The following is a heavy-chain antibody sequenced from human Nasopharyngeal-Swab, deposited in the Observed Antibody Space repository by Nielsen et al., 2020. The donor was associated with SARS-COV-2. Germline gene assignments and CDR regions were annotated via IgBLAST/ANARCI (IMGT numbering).Heavy chain of an antibody. CDR1: GGSISSYY. CDR2: IYYSGST. V-gene: IGHV4-59*01. Sequence: GSLRLSCTVSGGSISSYYWSWIRQPPGKGLEWIGYIYYSGSTNYNPSLKSRVTISVDTSKNQFSLKLSSVTAADTAVYYRARVVVGTGGYYYYMDVWGKGTTVTVSS. J-gene: IGHJ6*03. D-gene: IGHD2-21*01. CDR3: ARVVVGTGGYYYYMDV.